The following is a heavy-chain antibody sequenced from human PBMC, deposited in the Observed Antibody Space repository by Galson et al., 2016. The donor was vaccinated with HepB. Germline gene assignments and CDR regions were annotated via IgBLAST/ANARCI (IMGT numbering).Heavy chain of an antibody. J-gene: IGHJ4*02. D-gene: IGHD6-6*01. Sequence: SLRLSCAASGFTFRSYWMSWVRQAPGKGLEWVANIKQDGSERYYVDSVKGRFTISRDNAKNSLYLQMNSLRAEDTAVYYCARDYRSSSGREYDYGGQGTLGTVSS. CDR2: IKQDGSER. CDR3: ARDYRSSSGREYDY. CDR1: GFTFRSYW. V-gene: IGHV3-7*03.